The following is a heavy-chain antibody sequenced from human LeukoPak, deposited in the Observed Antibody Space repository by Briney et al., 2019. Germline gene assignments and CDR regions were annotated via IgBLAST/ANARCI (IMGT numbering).Heavy chain of an antibody. CDR3: ARRATRDYYYYGMDV. CDR2: ISGSGGST. Sequence: GGSLRLSCAASGFTFSSYAMSWVRQAPGKGLEWVSAISGSGGSTYYADSVEGRFTISRDNSKNTLYLQMNSLRAEDTAVYYCARRATRDYYYYGMDVWGQGTTVTVSS. V-gene: IGHV3-23*01. J-gene: IGHJ6*02. CDR1: GFTFSSYA.